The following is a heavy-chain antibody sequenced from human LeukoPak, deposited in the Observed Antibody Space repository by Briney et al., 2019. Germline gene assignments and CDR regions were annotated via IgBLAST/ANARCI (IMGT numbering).Heavy chain of an antibody. V-gene: IGHV3-53*01. Sequence: AGGSLRLSCAPSGLSPSSKYTSWVRHAPGGGRGWVSAIFSGVGTYYAISVKGRSTISGDHSTTKPYFRMNSLRAEDTAVYYCARFYSSASSFYYFDYWGQETLVTVSS. J-gene: IGHJ4*02. CDR1: GLSPSSKY. D-gene: IGHD6-6*01. CDR3: ARFYSSASSFYYFDY. CDR2: IFSGVGT.